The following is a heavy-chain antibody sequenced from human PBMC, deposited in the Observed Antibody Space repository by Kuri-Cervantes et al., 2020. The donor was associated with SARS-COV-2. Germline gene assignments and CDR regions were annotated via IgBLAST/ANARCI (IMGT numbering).Heavy chain of an antibody. D-gene: IGHD3-3*01. Sequence: ASVKVSCKASGHTFTSYGVSWVRQAPGQGLEWMGWISAYSGNTNYAQKLQGRVTMTTDTSTSTAYMELRSLRSDDTAVYYCARDSLERTMDVWGKGTTVTVSS. V-gene: IGHV1-18*01. CDR1: GHTFTSYG. J-gene: IGHJ6*03. CDR2: ISAYSGNT. CDR3: ARDSLERTMDV.